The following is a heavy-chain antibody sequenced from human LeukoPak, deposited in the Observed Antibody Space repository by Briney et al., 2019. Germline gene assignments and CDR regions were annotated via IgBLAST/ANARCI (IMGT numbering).Heavy chain of an antibody. J-gene: IGHJ4*02. V-gene: IGHV3-23*01. Sequence: PGGSLRLSCAASGSTFSSYAMSWVRQAPGKGLEWVSAISGSGGSTYYADSVKGRFTISRDNSKNTLYLQMNSLRAEDTAVYYCAKDHADYGSGSYYHSYWGQGTLVTVSS. CDR1: GSTFSSYA. CDR3: AKDHADYGSGSYYHSY. D-gene: IGHD3-10*01. CDR2: ISGSGGST.